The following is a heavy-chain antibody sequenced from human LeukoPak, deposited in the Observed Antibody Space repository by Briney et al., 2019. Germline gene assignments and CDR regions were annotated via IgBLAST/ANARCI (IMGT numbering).Heavy chain of an antibody. CDR1: GVSISSSTYY. D-gene: IGHD6-19*01. V-gene: IGHV4-39*07. J-gene: IGHJ4*02. Sequence: SETLSLTCTVSGVSISSSTYYWGWIRQSPGKGLEWIGSVHYSGGSYYSPSLKSRVTISLNASKNQFSLKLNSVTAADTAVYYCARVTPAGAWLGYFDYWGQGTLVTVSS. CDR3: ARVTPAGAWLGYFDY. CDR2: VHYSGGS.